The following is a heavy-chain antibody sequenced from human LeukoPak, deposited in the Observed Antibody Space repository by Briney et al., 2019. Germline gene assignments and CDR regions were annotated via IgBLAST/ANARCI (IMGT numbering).Heavy chain of an antibody. V-gene: IGHV4-59*08. D-gene: IGHD1-26*01. CDR1: GSMYNYY. Sequence: SETLSLTCTVSGSMYNYYWSWIRQPPGKGLEWIGYIHYNGITNYNPSLKTRVTMSLDTSKNQVSLNLNSVTAADTAVYYCARHISSGGTYAHFDYWGQGTLVTVSS. CDR2: IHYNGIT. J-gene: IGHJ4*02. CDR3: ARHISSGGTYAHFDY.